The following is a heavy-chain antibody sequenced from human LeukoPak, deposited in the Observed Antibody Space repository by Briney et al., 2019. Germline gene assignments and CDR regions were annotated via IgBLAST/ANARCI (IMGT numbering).Heavy chain of an antibody. CDR2: ISSNSSYI. V-gene: IGHV3-21*01. D-gene: IGHD2-2*02. J-gene: IGHJ5*02. Sequence: PGGSLRLSCAASGFTLSSYSMNWVHQAPGKGLEWVSSISSNSSYIYYADSVKGRFTISRDNAKNSLYLQMNSLRAEDTAVYHCARDAGSRYCSSTSCYRAGPGGFDPWGQGTLVAVSS. CDR3: ARDAGSRYCSSTSCYRAGPGGFDP. CDR1: GFTLSSYS.